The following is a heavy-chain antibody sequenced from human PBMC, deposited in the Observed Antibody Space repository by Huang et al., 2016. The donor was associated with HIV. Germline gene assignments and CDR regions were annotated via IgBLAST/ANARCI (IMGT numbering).Heavy chain of an antibody. D-gene: IGHD3-22*01. CDR2: INSDGRST. J-gene: IGHJ4*02. CDR1: GFSISSYW. Sequence: EVQLVESGGGLVQPGGSLRLSCAASGFSISSYWMHWVRQAPGKGLVWVSRINSDGRSTSYADSVKGRFNISRDNAKITLYLQMNSLRAEDTAVYYCARDPRIQSWLNFFDYWGQGTLVSVSS. V-gene: IGHV3-74*01. CDR3: ARDPRIQSWLNFFDY.